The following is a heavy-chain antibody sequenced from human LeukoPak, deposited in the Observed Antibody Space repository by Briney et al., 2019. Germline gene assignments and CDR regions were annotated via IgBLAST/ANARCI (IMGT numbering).Heavy chain of an antibody. CDR3: ARAVAGFDY. J-gene: IGHJ4*02. CDR2: ISSSRSTI. V-gene: IGHV3-48*02. D-gene: IGHD6-19*01. CDR1: GFXFNTYS. Sequence: GGSLRLSCGASGFXFNTYSINWVRQAPGKGLEWVSYISSSRSTIYYADSVKGRFTISRDNAKNSLYLQMNSLRDEDTAVYYCARAVAGFDYWGQGTLVTVSS.